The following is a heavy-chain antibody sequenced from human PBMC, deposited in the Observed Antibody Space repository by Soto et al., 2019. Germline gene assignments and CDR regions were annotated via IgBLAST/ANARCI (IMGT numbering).Heavy chain of an antibody. D-gene: IGHD3-16*01. CDR3: ARGLGETPLPPDI. J-gene: IGHJ3*02. V-gene: IGHV1-46*01. CDR1: GYTFTIYY. Sequence: GASVKVSCKASGYTFTIYYMHGVRQAPGQGLEWMGIINPSGGSTSYAQKFQGRVTMTRDTSTSTVYMELSSLRSEDTAVYYCARGLGETPLPPDIWGQGTMVTVSS. CDR2: INPSGGST.